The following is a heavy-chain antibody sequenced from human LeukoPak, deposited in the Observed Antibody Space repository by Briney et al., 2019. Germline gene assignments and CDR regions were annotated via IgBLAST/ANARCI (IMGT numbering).Heavy chain of an antibody. J-gene: IGHJ5*02. CDR3: ARGGNDFWSGLMYNWFDP. V-gene: IGHV4-59*01. CDR1: GGSISSYY. CDR2: IYYSGST. D-gene: IGHD3-3*01. Sequence: SETLSLTCTVSGGSISSYYWSWIRQPPGKGLEWIGYIYYSGSTNYNPSLKSRVTISLDTSKNQFSLKLTSVTAADTAMYYCARGGNDFWSGLMYNWFDPWGQGTLVTVSS.